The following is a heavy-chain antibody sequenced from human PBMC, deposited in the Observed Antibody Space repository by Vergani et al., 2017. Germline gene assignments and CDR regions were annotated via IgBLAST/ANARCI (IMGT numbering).Heavy chain of an antibody. J-gene: IGHJ5*02. CDR3: ARPRIAAAGRNGAYWFDP. Sequence: QVQLIQSGAEVKKPGDSVRVSCKASGYTFSDYYLHWVRQAPGQGLEWMGWITPNSDDTKYAQNFQGRVTMTKDTSISTAYMQLSRLTSDDTAVYYCARPRIAAAGRNGAYWFDPWGQGTLVTVSS. D-gene: IGHD6-13*01. V-gene: IGHV1-2*02. CDR2: ITPNSDDT. CDR1: GYTFSDYY.